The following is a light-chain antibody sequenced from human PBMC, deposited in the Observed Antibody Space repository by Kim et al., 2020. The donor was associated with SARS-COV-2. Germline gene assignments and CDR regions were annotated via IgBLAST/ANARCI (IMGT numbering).Light chain of an antibody. CDR1: QSVSSIY. CDR3: QQSGSSPLT. Sequence: EIVLTQSPGTLSLSPGERATLSCRASQSVSSIYLAWYQQRPGQAPRLLVYSSSSRATGIPDRFSGSGSGTDFTLTISRLEPEDFAVYYCQQSGSSPLTFGQGTKVDIK. J-gene: IGKJ1*01. CDR2: SSS. V-gene: IGKV3-20*01.